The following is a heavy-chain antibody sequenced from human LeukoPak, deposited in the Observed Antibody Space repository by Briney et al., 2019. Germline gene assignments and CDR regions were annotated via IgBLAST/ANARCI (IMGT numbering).Heavy chain of an antibody. J-gene: IGHJ5*02. CDR1: GFSFSSDN. Sequence: KPGGSLRLSCTASGFSFSSDNMNWIRKAPGRGLEWVSSISGRSSFIYYAGSVKGRFTISRDDAKNSLYLQMNSLRAEDTAVYYCARSTRGKLTTDTWGQGTLVTVSS. D-gene: IGHD3-3*01. V-gene: IGHV3-21*06. CDR2: ISGRSSFI. CDR3: ARSTRGKLTTDT.